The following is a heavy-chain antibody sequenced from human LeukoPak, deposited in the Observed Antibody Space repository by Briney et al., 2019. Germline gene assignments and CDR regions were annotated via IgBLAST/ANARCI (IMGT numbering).Heavy chain of an antibody. CDR3: ATYVYSSTWSSWFDP. J-gene: IGHJ5*02. CDR2: IYYSGST. D-gene: IGHD2-2*01. Sequence: SETLSLTCTVSGGSISSSSYYWGWVRQPPGKGLEWIGSIYYSGSTYYNPSLKSRVTISVDTSKSQFSLKLSSVTAADTAVYYCATYVYSSTWSSWFDPWGQGTLVTVSS. V-gene: IGHV4-39*01. CDR1: GGSISSSSYY.